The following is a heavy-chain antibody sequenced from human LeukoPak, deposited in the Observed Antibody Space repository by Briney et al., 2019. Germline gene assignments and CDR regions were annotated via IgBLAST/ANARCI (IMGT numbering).Heavy chain of an antibody. CDR3: ARYPTVVPRSRFPGSFDP. J-gene: IGHJ5*02. CDR2: ISAYNGNT. D-gene: IGHD1-26*01. Sequence: ASVTVSFKASGYTFTSYGISWVRQAPGQGIEWMGWISAYNGNTNYAQNIQGRVTMTTDTSTSTAYMELRSLRSDGKAVYCCARYPTVVPRSRFPGSFDPWGQGTLVTVSS. CDR1: GYTFTSYG. V-gene: IGHV1-18*01.